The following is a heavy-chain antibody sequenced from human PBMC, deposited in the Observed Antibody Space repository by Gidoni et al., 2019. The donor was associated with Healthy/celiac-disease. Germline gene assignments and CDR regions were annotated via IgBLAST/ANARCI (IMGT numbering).Heavy chain of an antibody. J-gene: IGHJ4*02. Sequence: QVQLQESGPGLVKPPETLSLTCAVSGYSISSGYYWGWIRQPPGKGLEWIGSIYHSGSTYYNPSLKSRVTISVDTSKNQFSLKLSSVTAADTAVYYCARGSDYGDYGGPNFDYWGQGTLVTVSS. CDR2: IYHSGST. V-gene: IGHV4-38-2*01. CDR3: ARGSDYGDYGGPNFDY. D-gene: IGHD4-17*01. CDR1: GYSISSGYY.